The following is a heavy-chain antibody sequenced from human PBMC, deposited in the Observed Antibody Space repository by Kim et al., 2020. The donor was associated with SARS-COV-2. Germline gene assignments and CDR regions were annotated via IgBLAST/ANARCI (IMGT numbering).Heavy chain of an antibody. CDR2: ISAYNGNT. CDR3: ARDRRVIVVVPAANYYYGMDV. D-gene: IGHD2-2*01. V-gene: IGHV1-18*04. CDR1: GYTFTSYG. J-gene: IGHJ6*02. Sequence: ASVKVSCKASGYTFTSYGISWVRQAPGQGLEWMGWISAYNGNTNYAQKLQGRVTMTTDTSTSTAYMELRSLRSDDTAVYYCARDRRVIVVVPAANYYYGMDVWGQGTTVTVSS.